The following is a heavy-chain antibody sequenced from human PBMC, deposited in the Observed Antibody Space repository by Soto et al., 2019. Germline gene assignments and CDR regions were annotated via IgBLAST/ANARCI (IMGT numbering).Heavy chain of an antibody. CDR3: ARGSYSGYDPRAYYFDY. V-gene: IGHV3-48*01. CDR2: ISSSSSTI. Sequence: GGSLRLSCAASGFTFSSYSMNWFRQAPGKGLEWVSYISSSSSTIYYADSVKGRFTISRDNAKNSLYLQMNSLRAEDTAVYYCARGSYSGYDPRAYYFDYSGKGTLVTVPQ. CDR1: GFTFSSYS. D-gene: IGHD5-12*01. J-gene: IGHJ4*02.